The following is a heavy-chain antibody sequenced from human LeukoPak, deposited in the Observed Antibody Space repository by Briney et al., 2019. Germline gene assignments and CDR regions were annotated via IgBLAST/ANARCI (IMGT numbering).Heavy chain of an antibody. V-gene: IGHV3-30*02. CDR3: LFLEWLRFHFDF. J-gene: IGHJ4*01. Sequence: PGGSLRLSCAASGFTFSNAWMSWVRQAPGKGLEWLAFFPHDASDRYYADSVKGRFTISRDVSTNTLYLQMTSLRTEDTATYYCLFLEWLRFHFDFWGHGTLVTVSS. CDR1: GFTFSNAW. CDR2: FPHDASDR. D-gene: IGHD3-3*01.